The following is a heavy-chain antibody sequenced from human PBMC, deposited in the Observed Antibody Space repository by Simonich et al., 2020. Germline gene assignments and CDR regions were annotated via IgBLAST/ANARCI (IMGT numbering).Heavy chain of an antibody. CDR2: ISSSGSYI. D-gene: IGHD3-3*01. V-gene: IGHV3-21*01. CDR3: ARKRFLEWFFDY. CDR1: GFTFSSYS. J-gene: IGHJ4*02. Sequence: EVQLVESGGGLVKPGGSLRLSCAASGFTFSSYSMNWVRQAPGKGRMVVSSISSSGSYIYYADPVKGRFTIYRDNAKNSLYLQMNSLRAEDTAVYYCARKRFLEWFFDYWGQGTLVTVSS.